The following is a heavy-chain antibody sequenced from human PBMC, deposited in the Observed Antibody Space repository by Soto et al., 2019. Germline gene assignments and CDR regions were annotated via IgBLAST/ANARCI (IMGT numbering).Heavy chain of an antibody. J-gene: IGHJ6*02. V-gene: IGHV3-15*01. CDR1: GFTFSNAW. Sequence: PGKSLRLSCAASGFTFSNAWMSWVRQAPGKGLEWVGRIKSKTDGGTTDYAAPVKGRFTISRDDSKNTLYLQMNSLKNEDTAVYYCTTGLLQRSRWDYYYGMDVWRQGTTVTVSS. CDR3: TTGLLQRSRWDYYYGMDV. CDR2: IKSKTDGGTT. D-gene: IGHD1-26*01.